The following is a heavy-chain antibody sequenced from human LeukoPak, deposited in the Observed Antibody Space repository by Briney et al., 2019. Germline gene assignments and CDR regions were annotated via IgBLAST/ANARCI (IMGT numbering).Heavy chain of an antibody. J-gene: IGHJ2*01. CDR2: INPSGGST. CDR1: GYTFTSYY. Sequence: ASVKVSCKASGYTFTSYYMHWVRQAPGQGLEWMGIINPSGGSTSYAQKFQGRVTMTRDMSTSTVYMELSSLRSEDTAVYYCPRAYVDWYFDLWGRGTLVTVSS. CDR3: PRAYVDWYFDL. D-gene: IGHD3-16*01. V-gene: IGHV1-46*01.